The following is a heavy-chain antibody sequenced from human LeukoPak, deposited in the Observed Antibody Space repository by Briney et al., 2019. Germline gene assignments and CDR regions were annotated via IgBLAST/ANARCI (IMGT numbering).Heavy chain of an antibody. CDR2: IKQDGSEK. D-gene: IGHD5-12*01. CDR1: GFTFSSYW. CDR3: ARDSGYSGYDFDY. Sequence: GGSLRLSCAASGFTFSSYWMSWVRQAPGKGLEWVANIKQDGSEKYYVDSVKGRFTISRDNAKNSLYLQMNGLRAEDTAVYYCARDSGYSGYDFDYWGQGTLVTVSS. J-gene: IGHJ4*02. V-gene: IGHV3-7*01.